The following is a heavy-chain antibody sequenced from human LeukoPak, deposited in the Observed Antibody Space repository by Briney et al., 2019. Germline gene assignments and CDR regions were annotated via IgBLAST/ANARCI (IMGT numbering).Heavy chain of an antibody. D-gene: IGHD1-7*01. J-gene: IGHJ4*02. V-gene: IGHV4-59*01. CDR3: ARGELLIDY. CDR1: GASISSYY. CDR2: IHYSGTT. Sequence: PSETLSLTCTVSGASISSYYWRWIRQPPGKGLEWVGYIHYSGTTNYNPSLKSRVTISVDTSKNQFSLKLRSVTAADTAVYYCARGELLIDYWGQGTLVTVSS.